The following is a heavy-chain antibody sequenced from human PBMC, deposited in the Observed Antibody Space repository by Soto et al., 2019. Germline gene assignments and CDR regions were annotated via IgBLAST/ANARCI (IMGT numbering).Heavy chain of an antibody. CDR3: ARGRVVTAIPYYYYGMDV. CDR1: GGTFGKYA. J-gene: IGHJ6*02. Sequence: ASVKVSCKASGGTFGKYAISWARQGPGQGLEWMGVIVPVLGSATYAQKFQGRITITADESTATAYMEVTNLRSEDTAVYYCARGRVVTAIPYYYYGMDVWGQGTTVTVSS. D-gene: IGHD2-21*02. CDR2: IVPVLGSA. V-gene: IGHV1-69*13.